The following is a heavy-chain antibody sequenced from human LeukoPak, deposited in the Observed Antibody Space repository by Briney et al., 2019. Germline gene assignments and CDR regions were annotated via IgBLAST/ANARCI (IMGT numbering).Heavy chain of an antibody. CDR3: AKERGVGAGRTYLLLYYFDY. CDR2: IRYDGSNK. Sequence: GGSLRLSCAASGFTFSSYWMHWVRQAPGKGLEWVAFIRYDGSNKYYVDSVKGRFTISRDNSKNTLYLQMNSLRAEDTAVYYCAKERGVGAGRTYLLLYYFDYWGQGTLVTVSS. J-gene: IGHJ4*02. V-gene: IGHV3-30*02. D-gene: IGHD6-13*01. CDR1: GFTFSSYW.